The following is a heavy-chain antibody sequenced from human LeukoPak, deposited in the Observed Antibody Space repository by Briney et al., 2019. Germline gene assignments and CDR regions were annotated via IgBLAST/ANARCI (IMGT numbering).Heavy chain of an antibody. CDR3: ARHTTVGGSLRFDY. D-gene: IGHD4-23*01. Sequence: GESLKISCKGSGYGFSTYWIGWVRQMPGKGLEYMGIICPGDSDTRYSQSFQGQVTISADKSITTAYLQWSSLKASDTAMYYCARHTTVGGSLRFDYWGQGTLVTVSS. V-gene: IGHV5-51*01. CDR1: GYGFSTYW. J-gene: IGHJ4*02. CDR2: ICPGDSDT.